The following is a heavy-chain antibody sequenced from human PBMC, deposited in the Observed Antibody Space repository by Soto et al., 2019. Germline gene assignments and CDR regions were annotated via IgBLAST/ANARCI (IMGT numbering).Heavy chain of an antibody. CDR2: IYYSGST. J-gene: IGHJ6*02. V-gene: IGHV4-31*03. CDR1: GGSISSGGYY. Sequence: SETLSLTCTVSGGSISSGGYYWGWIRQHPGKGLEWIGYIYYSGSTYYNPSLKSRVTISVDTSKNQFSLKLSSVTAADTAVYYCARRESGLRFLEGYGMDVWGQGTTVTVSS. D-gene: IGHD3-3*01. CDR3: ARRESGLRFLEGYGMDV.